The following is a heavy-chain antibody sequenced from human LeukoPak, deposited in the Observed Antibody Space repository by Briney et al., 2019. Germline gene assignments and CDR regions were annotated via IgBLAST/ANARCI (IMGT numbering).Heavy chain of an antibody. CDR3: ARARAGTGSDY. CDR1: GFTFSSYW. CDR2: INSDGSST. Sequence: PGGSLRLSCAASGFTFSSYWMHWVRRAPGKGLVWVSRINSDGSSTSYADSVKGRFTISRDNAKNTLYLQMNSLRAEDTAVYYCARARAGTGSDYWGQGTLDTVSS. V-gene: IGHV3-74*01. J-gene: IGHJ4*02. D-gene: IGHD6-13*01.